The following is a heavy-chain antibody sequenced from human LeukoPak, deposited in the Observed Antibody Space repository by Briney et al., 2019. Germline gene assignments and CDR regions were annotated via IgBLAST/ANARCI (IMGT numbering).Heavy chain of an antibody. J-gene: IGHJ4*02. CDR2: IYSGGST. V-gene: IGHV3-66*02. CDR1: GFTVSSNY. D-gene: IGHD6-6*01. CDR3: ARASIAARPGPYFDY. Sequence: GGSLRLSCAASGFTVSSNYMSWVRQAPGKGLEWASVIYSGGSTYYADSVTGRFTISRDNSKNTLYLQMNSLRAEDTPVYYCARASIAARPGPYFDYWGQGTLVSVSS.